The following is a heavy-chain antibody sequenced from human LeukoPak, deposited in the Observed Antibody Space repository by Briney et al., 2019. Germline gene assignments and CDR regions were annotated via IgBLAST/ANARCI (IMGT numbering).Heavy chain of an antibody. CDR2: INHSGST. V-gene: IGHV4-34*01. Sequence: SETLSLTCAVYGGSFSGYYWSWIRQSPGKGLEWIGEINHSGSTNYNPSLKSRVTISVDTSKNQFSLKLSSVTAADTAVYYCASTARTRGYSYGYPFYWGQGTLVTVSS. J-gene: IGHJ4*02. CDR3: ASTARTRGYSYGYPFY. D-gene: IGHD5-18*01. CDR1: GGSFSGYY.